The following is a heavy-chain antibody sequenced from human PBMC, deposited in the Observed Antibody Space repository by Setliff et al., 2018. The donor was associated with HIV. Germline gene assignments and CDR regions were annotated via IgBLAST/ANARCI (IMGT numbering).Heavy chain of an antibody. J-gene: IGHJ6*03. Sequence: ASVKVSCKASGYTFSDYYLHWVRQAPGQGLEWMGWINTDSGTPTYAQAFTGRFVFSLDTLVRTAYLEISDLRADDTGIYHCARDSSEYFDFSSGDFHYMDVWGKGTTVTVSS. V-gene: IGHV7-4-1*02. CDR2: INTDSGTP. D-gene: IGHD3-3*01. CDR1: GYTFSDYY. CDR3: ARDSSEYFDFSSGDFHYMDV.